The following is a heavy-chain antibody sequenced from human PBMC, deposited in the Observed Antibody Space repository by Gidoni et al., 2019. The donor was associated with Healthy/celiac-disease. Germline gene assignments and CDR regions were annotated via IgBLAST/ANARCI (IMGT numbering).Heavy chain of an antibody. J-gene: IGHJ6*02. CDR2: IYYSGST. CDR3: ARARNWNDYGDQYYYYYGMDV. D-gene: IGHD1-1*01. CDR1: GGSISSGGYY. Sequence: QVQLQESGPGLVKPSQTLSLTCTVSGGSISSGGYYWSWIRQHPGKGLEWIGYIYYSGSTYYNPSLKSRVTISVDTSKNQFSLKLSSVTAADTAVYYCARARNWNDYGDQYYYYYGMDVWGQGTTVTVSS. V-gene: IGHV4-31*03.